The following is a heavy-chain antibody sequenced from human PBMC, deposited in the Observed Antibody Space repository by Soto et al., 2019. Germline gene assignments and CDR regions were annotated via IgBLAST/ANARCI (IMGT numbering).Heavy chain of an antibody. D-gene: IGHD3-10*01. CDR2: ISNSGTT. CDR3: ARGTRATQYYFYFYGMDV. J-gene: IGHJ6*02. V-gene: IGHV4-59*01. CDR1: GGSINSYY. Sequence: ASETLSLTCTVSGGSINSYYWSWIRQPPGKGLEWIGYISNSGTTSYNPSLKSRLTISLNTSKNQFSLKLRSVTAADTAVYYCARGTRATQYYFYFYGMDVWGQGTTVTVSS.